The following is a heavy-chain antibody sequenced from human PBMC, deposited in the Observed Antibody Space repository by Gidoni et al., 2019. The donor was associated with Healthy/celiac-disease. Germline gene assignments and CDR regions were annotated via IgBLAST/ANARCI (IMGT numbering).Heavy chain of an antibody. J-gene: IGHJ6*02. CDR2: ISSSSSTI. CDR1: GSTFSSYS. V-gene: IGHV3-48*02. CDR3: ARDRGSGSYYVWASGVSYGMDV. Sequence: EVQLVESGGGLVQPGGSLRLSCAASGSTFSSYSMNWVRQAPGKGLEWVSYISSSSSTIYYADSVKGRFTISRDNAKNSLYLQMNSLRDEDTAVYYCARDRGSGSYYVWASGVSYGMDVWGQGTTVTVSS. D-gene: IGHD3-10*01.